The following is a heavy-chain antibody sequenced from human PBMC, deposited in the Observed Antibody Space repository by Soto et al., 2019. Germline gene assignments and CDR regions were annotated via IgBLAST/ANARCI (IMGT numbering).Heavy chain of an antibody. V-gene: IGHV4-30-4*01. CDR3: ARDPPHTYGDYKPNWFDP. Sequence: SETLSLTCNVSGGPINSPDYYWSWIRQSPGKGLEWIGYLYFNGGTQYNPSLRTPVSMSLDTSKKHFSLKMRSVTAADTAVYYCARDPPHTYGDYKPNWFDPWGQGTLVTSPQ. CDR1: GGPINSPDYY. CDR2: LYFNGGT. D-gene: IGHD4-17*01. J-gene: IGHJ5*02.